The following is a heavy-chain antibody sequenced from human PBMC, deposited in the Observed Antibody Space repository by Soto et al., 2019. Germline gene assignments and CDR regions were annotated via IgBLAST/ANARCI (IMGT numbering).Heavy chain of an antibody. J-gene: IGHJ3*02. V-gene: IGHV6-1*01. D-gene: IGHD3-3*01. Sequence: QVPLQQSGPGLVKPSQTLSLTCAISGDSVSSNSVAWNWIRQSPPRGLEWLGRTYYRSKWYNDYGVTVRGRITISPATSQNQFSLQLNSVAPEDTAVYYCARVRFHAFGIWGQGTMVTVSS. CDR3: ARVRFHAFGI. CDR2: TYYRSKWYN. CDR1: GDSVSSNSVA.